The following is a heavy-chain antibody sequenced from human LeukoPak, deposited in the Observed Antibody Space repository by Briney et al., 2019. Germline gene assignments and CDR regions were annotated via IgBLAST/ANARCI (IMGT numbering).Heavy chain of an antibody. V-gene: IGHV4-30-2*01. CDR1: GGSISSGGYS. CDR2: IYHSGST. J-gene: IGHJ4*02. CDR3: ARGGPLWFGELSYFDY. Sequence: SQTLSLTCAVSGGSISSGGYSWSWIRQPPGTGLEWIGYIYHSGSTYYNPSLKSRVTISVDRSKNQFSLKLSSVTAADTAVYYCARGGPLWFGELSYFDYWGQGTLVTVSS. D-gene: IGHD3-10*01.